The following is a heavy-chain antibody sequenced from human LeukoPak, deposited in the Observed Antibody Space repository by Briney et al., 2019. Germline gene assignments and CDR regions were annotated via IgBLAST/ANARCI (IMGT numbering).Heavy chain of an antibody. V-gene: IGHV4-34*01. CDR1: GGSFSGYY. D-gene: IGHD2-15*01. Sequence: KASETLSLTCAVYGGSFSGYYWSWIRQPPGKGLEWIGEISHSGSTNYNPSLKSRVTISVDTSKNQFSLKLSSVTAADTAVYYCARATIDIVVVVAARNWFDPWGQGTLVTVSS. CDR3: ARATIDIVVVVAARNWFDP. J-gene: IGHJ5*02. CDR2: ISHSGST.